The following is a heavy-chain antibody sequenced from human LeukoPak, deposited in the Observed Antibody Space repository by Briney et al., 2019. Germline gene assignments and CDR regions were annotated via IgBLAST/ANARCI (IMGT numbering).Heavy chain of an antibody. V-gene: IGHV1-69*11. CDR2: IIAILSQA. Sequence: SVKVSCKASGYTFTGYYMHWVRQAPGQGFEWMGRIIAILSQANYAQKFQGRVSITADESTTTAYLELRSLRSEDTAVYYCATGGGYVDAFDIWGQGTMVTVSS. CDR1: GYTFTGYY. CDR3: ATGGGYVDAFDI. J-gene: IGHJ3*02. D-gene: IGHD5-12*01.